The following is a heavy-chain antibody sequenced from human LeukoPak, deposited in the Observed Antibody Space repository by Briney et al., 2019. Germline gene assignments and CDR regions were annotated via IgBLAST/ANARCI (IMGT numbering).Heavy chain of an antibody. D-gene: IGHD3-22*01. J-gene: IGHJ4*02. Sequence: ASLKVSCTVSGYTLTGLSMNWVRQAPGKGLEWMGGFDPEDGDTIYAQKFQGRVTMTEDTSTDTAYMEPSTLRSEDTAVYYCAFLDIYDGSGYYKGYFNYWGQGTLVTVSS. V-gene: IGHV1-24*01. CDR2: FDPEDGDT. CDR1: GYTLTGLS. CDR3: AFLDIYDGSGYYKGYFNY.